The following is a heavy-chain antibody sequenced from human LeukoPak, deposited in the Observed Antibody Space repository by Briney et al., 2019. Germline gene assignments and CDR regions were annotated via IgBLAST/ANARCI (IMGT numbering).Heavy chain of an antibody. J-gene: IGHJ4*02. D-gene: IGHD3-9*01. CDR2: VYDSGST. CDR3: ARGGGDVLTGYSIDY. V-gene: IGHV4-59*01. Sequence: SETLSLTCTVSGGAISNYFWSWIRQPPGKGLGWIGYVYDSGSTDYNPSLKSRVSISADTSKHQFSLRLTSVTAADTAVYYCARGGGDVLTGYSIDYWGQGTLVTVSS. CDR1: GGAISNYF.